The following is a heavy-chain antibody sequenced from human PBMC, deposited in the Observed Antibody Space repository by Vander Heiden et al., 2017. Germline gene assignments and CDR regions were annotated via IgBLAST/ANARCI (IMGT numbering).Heavy chain of an antibody. CDR3: ARVTGDAFDI. D-gene: IGHD3-9*01. V-gene: IGHV4-30-2*01. Sequence: QLQLQESGSGLVKPSQTLSLTCAVSGGSISSGGYSWSWIRQPPGKGLECIGYIHHSGSTYYNRGSTYYNPSLKSRVTISVDRSKNQFSLKLSSVTAADTAVYYCARVTGDAFDIWGQGTMVTVSS. J-gene: IGHJ3*02. CDR2: IHHSGSTYYNRGST. CDR1: GGSISSGGYS.